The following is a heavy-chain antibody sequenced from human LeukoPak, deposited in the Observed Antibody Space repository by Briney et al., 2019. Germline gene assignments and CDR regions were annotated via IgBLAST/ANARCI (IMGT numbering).Heavy chain of an antibody. CDR1: GFTFSSFA. V-gene: IGHV3-30-3*01. CDR3: DVGGTVTTAD. CDR2: ISKDGTKK. D-gene: IGHD4-17*01. Sequence: GRSLRLSCEACGFTFSSFAMHWVRQAPGRGLEWVAVISKDGTKKYYADSVKGRFTISRDNFRNTLYLQMSSLRAEDTAVYYCDVGGTVTTADWGQGTLVTVSS. J-gene: IGHJ4*02.